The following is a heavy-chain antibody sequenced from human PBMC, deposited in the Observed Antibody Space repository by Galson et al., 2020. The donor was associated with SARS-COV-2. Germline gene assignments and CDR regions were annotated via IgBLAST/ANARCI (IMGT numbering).Heavy chain of an antibody. CDR3: AAPNCSSTSCYDAFDI. J-gene: IGHJ3*02. Sequence: SVKVSCKASGFTFTSSAVQWVRQARGQRLEWIGWIVVGSGNTNYAQKFQERVTITRDMSTSTAYMELSSLRSEDTAVYYCAAPNCSSTSCYDAFDIWSQGTMVTVSS. V-gene: IGHV1-58*01. CDR1: GFTFTSSA. D-gene: IGHD2-2*01. CDR2: IVVGSGNT.